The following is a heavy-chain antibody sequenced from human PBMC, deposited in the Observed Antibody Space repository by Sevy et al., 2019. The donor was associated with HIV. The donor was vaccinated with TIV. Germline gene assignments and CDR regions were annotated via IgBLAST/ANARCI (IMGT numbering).Heavy chain of an antibody. CDR2: ISSSSSTI. CDR1: GFTFSSYS. D-gene: IGHD1-26*01. V-gene: IGHV3-48*02. CDR3: ARAPRSGSYPFDI. Sequence: GGSLRLSCAASGFTFSSYSMDWVRQAPGRGLEWVSYISSSSSTIYYADSVKGRFTISRDNAKNSLYLQMNSLRDEDTAVYYCARAPRSGSYPFDIWGQRTMVTVSS. J-gene: IGHJ3*02.